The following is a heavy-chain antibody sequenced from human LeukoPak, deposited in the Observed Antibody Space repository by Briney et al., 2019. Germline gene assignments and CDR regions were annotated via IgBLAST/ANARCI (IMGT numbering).Heavy chain of an antibody. Sequence: PGRSLRLSCAASGFTFSSYGMRWVRQAPGKGLEWVAVIWYDGSNKYYADSVKGRFTISRDNSKNTLYLQMNSLRAEDTAVYYCAREYCSSTSCYYSDYMDVWGKGTTVTVSS. CDR1: GFTFSSYG. V-gene: IGHV3-33*01. CDR2: IWYDGSNK. CDR3: AREYCSSTSCYYSDYMDV. D-gene: IGHD2-2*01. J-gene: IGHJ6*03.